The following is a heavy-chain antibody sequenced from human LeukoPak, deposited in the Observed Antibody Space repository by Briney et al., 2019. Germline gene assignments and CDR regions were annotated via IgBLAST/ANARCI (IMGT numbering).Heavy chain of an antibody. Sequence: SETLSLTCTVSGYSISSGYYWGWIRQPPGKGLEWIGSIYHSGSTYYNPSLKSRVTISVDTSKNQFSLKLSSVTAADTAVYYCARVGYDILTGYSWPNWFDPWGQGTLVTVSS. CDR2: IYHSGST. CDR3: ARVGYDILTGYSWPNWFDP. D-gene: IGHD3-9*01. J-gene: IGHJ5*02. CDR1: GYSISSGYY. V-gene: IGHV4-38-2*02.